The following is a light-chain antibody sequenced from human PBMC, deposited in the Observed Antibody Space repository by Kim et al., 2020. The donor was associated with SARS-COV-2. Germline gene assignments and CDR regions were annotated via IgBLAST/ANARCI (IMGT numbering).Light chain of an antibody. V-gene: IGLV3-1*01. Sequence: VSPGQTATITCFGDKLGGKFASWYQQRPGQSPLLVIYRDDKRASNIPERFSGSNSGNTATLTISGTQTLDEADYYCQTWASGTVVFGGGTKLTVL. CDR3: QTWASGTVV. J-gene: IGLJ2*01. CDR2: RDD. CDR1: KLGGKF.